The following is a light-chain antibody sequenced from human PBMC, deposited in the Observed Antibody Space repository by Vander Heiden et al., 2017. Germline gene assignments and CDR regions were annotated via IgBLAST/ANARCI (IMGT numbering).Light chain of an antibody. CDR3: CSYAGSSTLV. V-gene: IGLV2-23*01. CDR2: EGT. J-gene: IGLJ2*01. Sequence: QSALTQPASVSGSPGQSITISCTGTSSDVGSYNLVSWYQQQPGKATKLMIYEGTGRPSGVSNRFSGSKSGNTASLTISGRQAEDEADYYCCSYAGSSTLVFGGGTKLTVL. CDR1: SSDVGSYNL.